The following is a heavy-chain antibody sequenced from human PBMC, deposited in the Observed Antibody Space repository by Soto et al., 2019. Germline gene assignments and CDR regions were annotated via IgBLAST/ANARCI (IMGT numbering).Heavy chain of an antibody. CDR2: IIPILGIA. CDR1: GGTFSSYA. Sequence: ASVKVSCKASGGTFSSYAISWVRQAPGQGLEWMGRIIPILGIANYAQKFQGRVTITADKSTSTAYMELSSLRSEDTAVYYCASEYCSGGSCYSYYYGMDVWGQGTTVTVSS. J-gene: IGHJ6*02. D-gene: IGHD2-15*01. V-gene: IGHV1-69*04. CDR3: ASEYCSGGSCYSYYYGMDV.